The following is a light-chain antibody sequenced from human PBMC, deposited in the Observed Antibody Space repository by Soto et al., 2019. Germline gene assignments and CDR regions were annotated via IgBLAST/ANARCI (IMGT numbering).Light chain of an antibody. CDR3: SSYTATTTSYV. V-gene: IGLV2-14*03. CDR2: DVS. Sequence: QSVLAQPASASESPGQSITISCTGTNSDVGGYNYVSWYQQHPGKVPKLMIYDVSNRPSGVSNRFSGSKSGNTASLTISGLQAEDEADYYCSSYTATTTSYVFGTGTKVTVL. CDR1: NSDVGGYNY. J-gene: IGLJ1*01.